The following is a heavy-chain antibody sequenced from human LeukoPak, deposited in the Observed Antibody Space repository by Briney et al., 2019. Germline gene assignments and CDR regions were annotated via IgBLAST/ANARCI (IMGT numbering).Heavy chain of an antibody. J-gene: IGHJ6*03. CDR2: ISSSGSTI. V-gene: IGHV3-48*03. CDR1: RFTFSSFE. CDR3: AGQVVASYMDV. D-gene: IGHD2-15*01. Sequence: PGGSLRLSCAASRFTFSSFERNWVGQAPGQGLEGGSYISSSGSTIYYAHSVKGRFTISRDNAKNSLYLQMNSLRAEDTAVYYCAGQVVASYMDVWGKGTTVTISS.